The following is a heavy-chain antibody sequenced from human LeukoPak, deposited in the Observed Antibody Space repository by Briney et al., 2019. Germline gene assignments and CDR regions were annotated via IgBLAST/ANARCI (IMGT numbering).Heavy chain of an antibody. V-gene: IGHV4-30-4*08. CDR1: GGSISSGDYY. CDR2: IYYSGST. D-gene: IGHD2-2*01. Sequence: SETLFLTCTVSGGSISSGDYYWSWIRQPPGKGLEWIGYIYYSGSTYYNPSLKSRVTISVDTSKNQFSLKLSSVTAADTAVYYCARGRDIVVVPAAMRGPPYYYMDVWGKGTTVTVSS. J-gene: IGHJ6*03. CDR3: ARGRDIVVVPAAMRGPPYYYMDV.